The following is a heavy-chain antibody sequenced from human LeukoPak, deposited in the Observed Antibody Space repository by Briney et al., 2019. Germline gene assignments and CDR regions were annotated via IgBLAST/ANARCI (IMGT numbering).Heavy chain of an antibody. CDR2: INPNSGGT. V-gene: IGHV1-2*02. CDR3: ARDLFYYDPDEGDYYYYYMDV. J-gene: IGHJ6*03. D-gene: IGHD3-22*01. CDR1: GYTSTGYY. Sequence: GASVKVSCKASGYTSTGYYMHWLRQAPGQGLEWMGWINPNSGGTNYAQKFQGRVTMTRDTSISTAYMELSRLRSDDTAVYYCARDLFYYDPDEGDYYYYYMDVWGKGTTVTVSS.